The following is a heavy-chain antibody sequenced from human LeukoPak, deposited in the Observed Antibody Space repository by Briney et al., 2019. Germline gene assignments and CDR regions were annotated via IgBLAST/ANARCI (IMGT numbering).Heavy chain of an antibody. CDR2: ISGSGGST. V-gene: IGHV3-23*01. D-gene: IGHD1-26*01. CDR1: GFTFSSYA. J-gene: IGHJ4*02. Sequence: GGCLRLSCAAPGFTFSSYAMSCGRQAPGKGLEWVSAISGSGGSTYYADSVKGRCTISRDNYKNTLYLQMNSLRAEDTAVYYCAKDRWARSGDLFDYWGQGTLVTVSS. CDR3: AKDRWARSGDLFDY.